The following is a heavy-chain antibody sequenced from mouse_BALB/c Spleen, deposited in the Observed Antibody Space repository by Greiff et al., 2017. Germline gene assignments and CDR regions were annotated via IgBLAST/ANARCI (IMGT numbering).Heavy chain of an antibody. J-gene: IGHJ2*01. CDR3: ARHYGSTSAY. D-gene: IGHD1-1*01. V-gene: IGHV14-1*02. CDR1: GFNIKDYY. Sequence: VQLKESGAELVRPGALVKLSCKASGFNIKDYYMHWVKQRPEQGLEWIGWIDPENGNTIYDPKFQGKASITADTSSNTAYLQLSSLTSEDTAVYYCARHYGSTSAYWGQGTTLTVSS. CDR2: IDPENGNT.